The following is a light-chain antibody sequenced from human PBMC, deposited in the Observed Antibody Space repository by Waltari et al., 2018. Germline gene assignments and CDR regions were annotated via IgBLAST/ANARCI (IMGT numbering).Light chain of an antibody. J-gene: IGLJ2*01. CDR2: ANT. V-gene: IGLV1-40*01. Sequence: QSLLTQPPSVSGAPGQRVTIPCTGSTSPIGAGFHVHWYQHLPGKAPKLLIYANTKRPSGVPDRFSASKSGTSASLAITGLQAEDEADYYCQSYDSSLSGVIFGGGTKLTVL. CDR3: QSYDSSLSGVI. CDR1: TSPIGAGFH.